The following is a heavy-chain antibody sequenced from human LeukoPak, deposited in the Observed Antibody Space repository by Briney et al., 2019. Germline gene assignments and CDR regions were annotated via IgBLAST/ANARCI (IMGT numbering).Heavy chain of an antibody. Sequence: GASVKVSCKASGCTFTGYYMHWVRQAPGQGLEWMGWINPNSGGTNFAQKFQGRVTMTRDTSISTAYMELSRLRSDDTAVYYCAREKRVAGSRGGFDPWGQGTLVTVST. J-gene: IGHJ5*02. CDR3: AREKRVAGSRGGFDP. CDR2: INPNSGGT. CDR1: GCTFTGYY. V-gene: IGHV1-2*02. D-gene: IGHD6-19*01.